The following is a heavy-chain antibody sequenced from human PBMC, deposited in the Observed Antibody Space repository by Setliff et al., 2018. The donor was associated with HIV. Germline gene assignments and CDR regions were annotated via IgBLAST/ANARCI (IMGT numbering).Heavy chain of an antibody. CDR2: INGGNGNT. J-gene: IGHJ1*01. D-gene: IGHD3-22*01. V-gene: IGHV1-3*01. Sequence: ASVKVSCKASGYTFTNYAMHWVRQAPGQRLEWMGWINGGNGNTKYSQEFQGRVTLTTDTSTNTAYMEMRTLRSDDTAVYYCVRGVTRDISGYYRDEYFQHWGQGTPVTVSS. CDR1: GYTFTNYA. CDR3: VRGVTRDISGYYRDEYFQH.